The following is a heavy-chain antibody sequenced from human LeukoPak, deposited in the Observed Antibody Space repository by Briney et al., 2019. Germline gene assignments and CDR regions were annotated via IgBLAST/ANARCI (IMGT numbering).Heavy chain of an antibody. V-gene: IGHV3-30-3*01. D-gene: IGHD3-3*01. CDR3: ARAQGDDFWSGYYTGIDY. CDR1: GFTFSSYA. Sequence: GRSLRLSCAASGFTFSSYAMHWVRQAPGKGLEWVAVISYDGSNKYYADSVKGRFTISRDNSKNTLYLQMNSLRAEDTADCARAQGDDFWSGYYTGIDYWGQGTLVTVSS. J-gene: IGHJ4*02. CDR2: ISYDGSNK.